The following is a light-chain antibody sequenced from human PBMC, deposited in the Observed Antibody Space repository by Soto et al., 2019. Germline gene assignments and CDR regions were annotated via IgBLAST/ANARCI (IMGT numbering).Light chain of an antibody. CDR2: EVS. CDR3: SSYSGTNYHYV. J-gene: IGLJ1*01. CDR1: SSDVGGYNY. Sequence: QSVLTQPPYASGSVGQSVTISCTGTSSDVGGYNYVSWYQQYPGKAPKLMIYEVSERPSGVPDRFSGSKSGNTASPTVSGLQADDEADYYCSSYSGTNYHYVFGTGTKVTVL. V-gene: IGLV2-8*01.